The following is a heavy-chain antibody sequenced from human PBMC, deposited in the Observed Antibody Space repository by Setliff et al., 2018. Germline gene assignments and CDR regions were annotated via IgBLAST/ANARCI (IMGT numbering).Heavy chain of an antibody. J-gene: IGHJ6*03. CDR2: IYSSGRT. CDR1: GGSISSYY. Sequence: PSETLSLTCTVSGGSISSYYLIWIRLPPGKGLEWIGYIYSSGRTNYNPSLESRVTITLDAPKNQFSLKLTSVTAADTAVYYCARTGTTYYYSCMDVWGKGTTVTVSS. D-gene: IGHD3-22*01. V-gene: IGHV4-4*08. CDR3: ARTGTTYYYSCMDV.